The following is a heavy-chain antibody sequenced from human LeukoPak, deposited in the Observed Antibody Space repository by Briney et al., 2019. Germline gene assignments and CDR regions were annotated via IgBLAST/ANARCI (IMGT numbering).Heavy chain of an antibody. Sequence: GASVKVSCKASGYTFTSYGISWVRQAPGQELEWMGWISAYNGNTNYVQNLQGRVTMTTDTSTSTVYMELRSLRSDDTAVYYCARVKGNIVIVPAALSADAFDIWGQGTMVTVSS. J-gene: IGHJ3*02. CDR2: ISAYNGNT. D-gene: IGHD2-2*01. CDR3: ARVKGNIVIVPAALSADAFDI. CDR1: GYTFTSYG. V-gene: IGHV1-18*01.